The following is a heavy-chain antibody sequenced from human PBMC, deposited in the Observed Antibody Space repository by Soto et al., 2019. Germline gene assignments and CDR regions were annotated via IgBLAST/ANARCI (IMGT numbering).Heavy chain of an antibody. Sequence: PSETLSLTCAVSGGSISSGGYSWSWIRQPPGKGLEWIGYIYHSGSTYYNPSLTSRVTISVDRSKNQFSLKLSSVTAADTAVYYCARAYSSSSAVSFDYWGQGTLVTVSS. CDR1: GGSISSGGYS. V-gene: IGHV4-30-2*01. CDR3: ARAYSSSSAVSFDY. CDR2: IYHSGST. J-gene: IGHJ4*02. D-gene: IGHD6-6*01.